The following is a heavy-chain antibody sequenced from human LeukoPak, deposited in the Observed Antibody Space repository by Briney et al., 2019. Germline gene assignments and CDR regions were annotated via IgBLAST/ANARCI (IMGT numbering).Heavy chain of an antibody. D-gene: IGHD6-13*01. V-gene: IGHV3-23*01. CDR2: ISGSGGST. CDR1: GFTVSSYA. CDR3: AEERYTTSWYLADY. Sequence: GGSLRLSCAASGFTVSSYAMSWIRQAPGKGLEWVSSISGSGGSTYYADSVKGRFTISRDNAKNTLYLQMNSLRAEDTAVYYCAEERYTTSWYLADYWGQGTLVTVSS. J-gene: IGHJ4*02.